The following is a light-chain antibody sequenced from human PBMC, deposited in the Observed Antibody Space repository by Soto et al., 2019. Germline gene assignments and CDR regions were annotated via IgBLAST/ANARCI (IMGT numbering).Light chain of an antibody. CDR2: AAS. CDR3: QQRYITPYT. J-gene: IGKJ2*01. V-gene: IGKV1-39*01. CDR1: QSISVH. Sequence: DIQMTQAPSSLSASVGDTVTITCRASQSISVHLNWYRQKPGKVPKLLSYAASNLQSGVPSSFSGRGSETAVALTISSLQPEDFATYFGQQRYITPYTFGQGLKLQIK.